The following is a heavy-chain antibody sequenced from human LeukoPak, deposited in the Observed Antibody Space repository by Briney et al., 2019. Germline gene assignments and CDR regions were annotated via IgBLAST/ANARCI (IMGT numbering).Heavy chain of an antibody. V-gene: IGHV1-69*05. Sequence: GSSVKVSCKASGGTFSSHAIAWVRQAPGQGPEWMGGIIPISGTADYAQKFQGRVTTTTDQSTSTAYMELSSLTSDDTAVYYCARGLQYQLLKALRYYYMDVWGEGTTVTVSS. CDR2: IIPISGTA. J-gene: IGHJ6*03. CDR3: ARGLQYQLLKALRYYYMDV. CDR1: GGTFSSHA. D-gene: IGHD2-2*01.